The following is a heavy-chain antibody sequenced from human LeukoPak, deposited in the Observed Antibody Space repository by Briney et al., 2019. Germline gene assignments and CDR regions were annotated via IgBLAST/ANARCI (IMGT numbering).Heavy chain of an antibody. CDR2: ISYDGSNK. V-gene: IGHV3-30*18. J-gene: IGHJ4*02. Sequence: GGSLRLSCAASGFTFSSYGMHWVRQAPGKGLEWVAVISYDGSNKYYADSVKGRFTISRDNSKNTLYLQMNSLRAEDTAVYYRAKDRSPLLWFGELSPSLDYWGQGTLVTVSS. CDR1: GFTFSSYG. CDR3: AKDRSPLLWFGELSPSLDY. D-gene: IGHD3-10*01.